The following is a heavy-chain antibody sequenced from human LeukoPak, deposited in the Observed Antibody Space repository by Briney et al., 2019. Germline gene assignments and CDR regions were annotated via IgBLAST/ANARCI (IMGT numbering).Heavy chain of an antibody. CDR2: IYTSGST. CDR1: GGSISSGSYY. CDR3: ARGNEDIAARLRRAFDI. V-gene: IGHV4-61*02. Sequence: SETLSLTCTVSGGSISSGSYYWSWIRQPAGKGLEWIGRIYTSGSTNYNPSLKSRVTISVDTSKNQFSLKLSSVTAADTAVYYCARGNEDIAARLRRAFDIWGQGTMVTVSS. J-gene: IGHJ3*02. D-gene: IGHD6-6*01.